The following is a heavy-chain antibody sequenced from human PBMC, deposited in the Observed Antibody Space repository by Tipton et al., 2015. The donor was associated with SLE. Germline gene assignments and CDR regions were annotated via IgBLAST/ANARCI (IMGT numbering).Heavy chain of an antibody. CDR3: ARDISWNSPDY. CDR1: GFTVSSNY. Sequence: GSLRLSCAASGFTVSSNYMSWVRQAPGKGLEWVSVIYSGGDTYYADSVKGRFTISRDNAKNTLYLQMNSLRAEDTAVYYCARDISWNSPDYWGQGALVTVSS. J-gene: IGHJ4*02. CDR2: IYSGGDT. D-gene: IGHD1-7*01. V-gene: IGHV3-53*01.